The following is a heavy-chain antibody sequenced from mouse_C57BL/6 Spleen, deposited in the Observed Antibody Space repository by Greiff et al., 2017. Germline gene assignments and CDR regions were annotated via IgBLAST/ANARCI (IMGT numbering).Heavy chain of an antibody. Sequence: VQLQQPGAELVKPGASVKLSCKASGYTFTSYWMHWVKQRPGQGLEWIGMIHPNSGSTNYNEKFKSKATLTVDKSSSTAYMQLSRLTSEDSAVYYCARDYSNWFAYWGQGTLVTVSA. CDR3: ARDYSNWFAY. CDR2: IHPNSGST. V-gene: IGHV1-64*01. CDR1: GYTFTSYW. J-gene: IGHJ3*01. D-gene: IGHD2-5*01.